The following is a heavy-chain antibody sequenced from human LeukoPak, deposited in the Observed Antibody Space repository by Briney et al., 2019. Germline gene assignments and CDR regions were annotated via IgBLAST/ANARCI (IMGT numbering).Heavy chain of an antibody. V-gene: IGHV4-34*01. CDR3: ARGVKKPLGYRSSTSCYGPYYCYMDV. Sequence: PSETLSLTCAVYGGSFSGYYWSWIRQPPGKGLEWLGEINHSGSTNYNLSLKSRVTISVDTSKNQFSLKLSSVTAADTAVYYCARGVKKPLGYRSSTSCYGPYYCYMDVWGKGTTVTVSS. CDR1: GGSFSGYY. CDR2: INHSGST. J-gene: IGHJ6*03. D-gene: IGHD2-2*01.